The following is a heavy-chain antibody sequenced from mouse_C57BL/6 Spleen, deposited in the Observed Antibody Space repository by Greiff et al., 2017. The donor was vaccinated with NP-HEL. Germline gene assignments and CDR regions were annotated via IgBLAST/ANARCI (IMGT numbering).Heavy chain of an antibody. CDR2: IHPNSGST. CDR3: ARKGSNYKDYAMDY. J-gene: IGHJ4*01. Sequence: QVHVKQPGAELVKPGASVKLSCKASGYTFTSYWMHWVKQRPGQGLEWIGMIHPNSGSTNYNEKFKSKATLTVDKSSSTAYMQLSSLTSEDSAVYYCARKGSNYKDYAMDYWGQGTSVTVSS. D-gene: IGHD2-5*01. V-gene: IGHV1-64*01. CDR1: GYTFTSYW.